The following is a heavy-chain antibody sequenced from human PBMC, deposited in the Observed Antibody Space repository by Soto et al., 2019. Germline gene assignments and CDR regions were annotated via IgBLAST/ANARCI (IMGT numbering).Heavy chain of an antibody. Sequence: PGGSLRLSCAASGFTFSNYAMSWVRQAPGKGLEWVSSISAGGGSTHYADSVKGRFTISRDNSKNTLYLQMKRLRAEDPAVYYCAKADSGWYYYFDYGGQETLVTVSS. CDR3: AKADSGWYYYFDY. CDR2: ISAGGGST. J-gene: IGHJ4*02. CDR1: GFTFSNYA. V-gene: IGHV3-23*01. D-gene: IGHD6-19*01.